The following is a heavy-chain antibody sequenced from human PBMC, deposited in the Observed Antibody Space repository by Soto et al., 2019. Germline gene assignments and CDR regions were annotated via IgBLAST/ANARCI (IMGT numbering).Heavy chain of an antibody. D-gene: IGHD3-16*01. J-gene: IGHJ1*01. V-gene: IGHV4-31*03. CDR2: IYYSGGT. Sequence: PSETLSLTCTVSGASISSAGSYWTWIRQHPGQGLEWVGYIYYSGGTFYNPSLKSRVTISVDTSKNQFSLKLSSVTAADTAVYYCATRGSPYAEYFHLWGQGSLVTVSS. CDR3: ATRGSPYAEYFHL. CDR1: GASISSAGSY.